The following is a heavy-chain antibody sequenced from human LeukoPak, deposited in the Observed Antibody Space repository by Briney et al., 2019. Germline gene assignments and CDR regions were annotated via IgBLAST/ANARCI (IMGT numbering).Heavy chain of an antibody. J-gene: IGHJ4*02. CDR2: INPSGGST. Sequence: GASVKVSCKASGYIFTGYYMHWVRQASGQGLEWMGIINPSGGSTSYAQKFQGRVTMTRDTSTSTVYMELSSLRSEDTAVYYCARGSVVVPAATTYSLDYWGQGTLVTVSS. D-gene: IGHD2-2*01. CDR1: GYIFTGYY. CDR3: ARGSVVVPAATTYSLDY. V-gene: IGHV1-46*01.